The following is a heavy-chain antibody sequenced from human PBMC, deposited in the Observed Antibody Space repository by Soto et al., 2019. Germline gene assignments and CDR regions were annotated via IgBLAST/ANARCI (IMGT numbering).Heavy chain of an antibody. Sequence: EVQLVESGGDLVQPGGSLRLSCAGSGLTFSSYWMNWVRQAPGKGLEWVAKITPDGSEKNYVDSVKGRFTISRDNAKNSLYLQMSSLTAEDSALYYCSRSLDSWGQGTLVTVSS. V-gene: IGHV3-7*01. CDR1: GLTFSSYW. CDR3: SRSLDS. J-gene: IGHJ4*02. CDR2: ITPDGSEK.